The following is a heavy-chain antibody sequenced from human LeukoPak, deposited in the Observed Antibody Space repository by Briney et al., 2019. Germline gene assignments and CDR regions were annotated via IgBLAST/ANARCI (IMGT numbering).Heavy chain of an antibody. CDR1: GFTFSSYA. CDR2: ISYDGSNK. V-gene: IGHV3-30-3*01. J-gene: IGHJ3*02. CDR3: VRDGKEGFDI. Sequence: SGGSLRLSCAASGFTFSSYAMHWVRQAPGKGLEWVAVISYDGSNKYYADSVKGRFTISRDNSKNTLYLQMNSLRAEDTAVYYCVRDGKEGFDIWGHGTLVIVSS.